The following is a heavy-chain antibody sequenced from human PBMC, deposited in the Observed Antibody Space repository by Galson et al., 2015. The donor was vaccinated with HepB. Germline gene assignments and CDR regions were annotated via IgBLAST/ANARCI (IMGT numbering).Heavy chain of an antibody. J-gene: IGHJ4*02. Sequence: SLRLSCAASGFTFSGSAIHWVRQASGKGLEWLGQIRSRPHSYAESVRGRVTISRDDSKNTLFLQMNSLRADDTAVYYCAKAHRNEQWPFLGNDYWGQGTLVTVSS. D-gene: IGHD6-19*01. CDR3: AKAHRNEQWPFLGNDY. V-gene: IGHV3-73*01. CDR2: IRSRPHSY. CDR1: GFTFSGSA.